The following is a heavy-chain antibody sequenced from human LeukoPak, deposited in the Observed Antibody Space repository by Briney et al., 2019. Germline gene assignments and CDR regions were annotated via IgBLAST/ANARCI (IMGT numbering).Heavy chain of an antibody. J-gene: IGHJ5*02. D-gene: IGHD5-24*01. CDR2: INPNTGGT. Sequence: GASVKVSCKASGYTFTGYYMHWVRQAPGQGLEWMGLINPNTGGTNYAQRFQGRVTMTRDTSISTVYMDLRSLRSDDTAVYYCARDRWQQLDWFDPWGQGPLVIVSS. CDR1: GYTFTGYY. V-gene: IGHV1-2*02. CDR3: ARDRWQQLDWFDP.